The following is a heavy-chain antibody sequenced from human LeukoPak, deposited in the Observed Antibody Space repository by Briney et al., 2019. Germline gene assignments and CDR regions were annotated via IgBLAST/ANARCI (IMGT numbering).Heavy chain of an antibody. V-gene: IGHV4-39*01. Sequence: SETLSLTCTVSGGSISSSSYYWGWIRQPPGKGLEWIGRIYYSGSTYYNPSLKSRVTISVHTAKNQFSLKLSSVTAADTAVYYCARQTRTKYYDSSGYTLDYWGQGTLVTVSS. CDR3: ARQTRTKYYDSSGYTLDY. D-gene: IGHD3-22*01. J-gene: IGHJ4*02. CDR2: IYYSGST. CDR1: GGSISSSSYY.